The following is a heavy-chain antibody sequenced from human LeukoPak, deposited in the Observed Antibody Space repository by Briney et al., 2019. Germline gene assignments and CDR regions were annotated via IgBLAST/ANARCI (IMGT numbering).Heavy chain of an antibody. CDR2: IYHSGST. CDR1: GGSISTYY. CDR3: ARGGAARLHFQN. Sequence: SETLSLTCTVSGGSISTYYWNWIRQPPGKGLEWIGYIYHSGSTNYNPSLQSRVTISVDTSKNQISLNLNSVTAADTAVYYCARGGAARLHFQNWGQGTLVTVSS. V-gene: IGHV4-59*01. J-gene: IGHJ1*01. D-gene: IGHD6-6*01.